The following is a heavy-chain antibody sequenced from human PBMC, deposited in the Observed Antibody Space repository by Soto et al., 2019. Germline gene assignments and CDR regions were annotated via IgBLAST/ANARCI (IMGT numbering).Heavy chain of an antibody. V-gene: IGHV1-46*01. CDR2: INPSGGST. Sequence: QVQLVQSGAEVKKPGASVKVSCKASGYTFTSYYMHWVRRAPGQGLEWMGIINPSGGSTSYAQKFQGRVTMSRDTYTSTVYMELSSLRSEDTAVYYCARDESDCTNGVCYTWNYWGQGTLVTVSS. D-gene: IGHD2-8*01. J-gene: IGHJ4*02. CDR1: GYTFTSYY. CDR3: ARDESDCTNGVCYTWNY.